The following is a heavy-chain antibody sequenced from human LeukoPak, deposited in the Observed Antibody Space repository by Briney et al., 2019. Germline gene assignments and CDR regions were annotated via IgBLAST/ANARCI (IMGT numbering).Heavy chain of an antibody. J-gene: IGHJ4*02. D-gene: IGHD3-16*01. Sequence: SETLSLTCAVYGGSFSGYYWSWIRQPPGKGLEWIGEINRSGSTNYNPSLKSRVTISVDTSKNQFSLKLSSVTAADTAVYYCARGVYDYVWGHQIGYWGQGTLVTVSS. CDR2: INRSGST. CDR3: ARGVYDYVWGHQIGY. V-gene: IGHV4-34*01. CDR1: GGSFSGYY.